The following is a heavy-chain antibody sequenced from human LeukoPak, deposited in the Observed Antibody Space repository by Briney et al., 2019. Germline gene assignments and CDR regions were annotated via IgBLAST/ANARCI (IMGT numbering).Heavy chain of an antibody. CDR2: IYYLGTT. D-gene: IGHD5-18*01. CDR3: ASLTGYLGT. J-gene: IGHJ4*02. V-gene: IGHV4-39*01. CDR1: GGSISTRSCY. Sequence: PSETLSLTCSVSGGSISTRSCYWGWIRQPPGKGLEWIGNIYYLGTTYYNSSLKSRLTISVDTSKNQFSLHLTSVTAADTAMYYCASLTGYLGTWGQGTLITVSS.